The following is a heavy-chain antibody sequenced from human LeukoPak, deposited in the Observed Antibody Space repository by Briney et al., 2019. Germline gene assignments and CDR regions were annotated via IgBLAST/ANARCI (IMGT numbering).Heavy chain of an antibody. V-gene: IGHV4-59*01. CDR1: GDSISSYH. J-gene: IGHJ4*02. CDR2: IYYSGST. Sequence: SETLSLTCTVSGDSISSYHWNWIRQPPGKGLEWIGYIYYSGSTKYNASLKSRVTISLDTSNNQFSLKLRSMTAADTAVYYCARSYSSGPFDLWGQGTLVIASS. CDR3: ARSYSSGPFDL. D-gene: IGHD6-19*01.